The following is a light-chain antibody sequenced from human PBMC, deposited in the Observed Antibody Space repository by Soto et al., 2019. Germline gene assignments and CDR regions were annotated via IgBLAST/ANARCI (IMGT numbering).Light chain of an antibody. CDR2: DVS. V-gene: IGLV2-14*01. J-gene: IGLJ1*01. CDR1: SSDVGDYNY. Sequence: VLTQPASVSGSPGQSITISCTGTSSDVGDYNYVSWYQQHPGKAPKLMIFDVSNRPSGVSNRFSGSKSGNTASLTISGLQAEDEAEYYCSSYTSSSTYVFGTGTKVTVL. CDR3: SSYTSSSTYV.